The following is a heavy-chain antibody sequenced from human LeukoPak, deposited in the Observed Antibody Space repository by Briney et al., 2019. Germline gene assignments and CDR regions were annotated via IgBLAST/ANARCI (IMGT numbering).Heavy chain of an antibody. D-gene: IGHD4-17*01. CDR2: ISISGTKT. CDR1: EFDFSTHA. J-gene: IGHJ4*02. CDR3: ANEIRPNDY. V-gene: IGHV3-23*01. Sequence: GGSLRLSCAASEFDFSTHAMTWVRQAPGKGLEWVSAISISGTKTYYADSVKGRFTISRDNSKNTLYLQMYSLRAEDAAVYYCANEIRPNDYWGQGTLVTVSS.